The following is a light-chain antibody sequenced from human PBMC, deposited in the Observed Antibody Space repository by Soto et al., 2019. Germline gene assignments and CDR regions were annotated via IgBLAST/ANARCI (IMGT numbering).Light chain of an antibody. CDR2: EVN. CDR1: SSGVGGYNY. V-gene: IGLV2-8*01. CDR3: TSYAGGNNV. J-gene: IGLJ1*01. Sequence: QSVLTQPPSASGSPGQSVTISCTGTSSGVGGYNYVSWYQQYPGKVPKLMVYEVNKRPSGVPDRFSGSKSGNTASLTVSGLQADDEADYYCTSYAGGNNVFGTGTKLTVL.